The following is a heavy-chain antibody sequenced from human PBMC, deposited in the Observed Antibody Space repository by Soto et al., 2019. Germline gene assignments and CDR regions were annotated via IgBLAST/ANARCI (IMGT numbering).Heavy chain of an antibody. Sequence: PGGSLRLSCAASGFPVSSNYMSWVRQAPGKGLEWVSVIYSGGSTYYADSVKGRFTISRDNSKNTLYLQMNSLRAEDTAVYYCATDFHDYGEYVDYWGQGTLAQVSS. V-gene: IGHV3-53*01. J-gene: IGHJ4*02. CDR3: ATDFHDYGEYVDY. D-gene: IGHD4-17*01. CDR2: IYSGGST. CDR1: GFPVSSNY.